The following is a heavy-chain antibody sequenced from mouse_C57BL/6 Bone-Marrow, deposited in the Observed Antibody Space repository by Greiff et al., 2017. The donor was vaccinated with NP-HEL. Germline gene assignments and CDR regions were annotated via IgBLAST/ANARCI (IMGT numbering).Heavy chain of an antibody. Sequence: EVQLQQSGGGLVQPGGSMKLSCVASGFTFSNYWMNWVRQSPEKGLEWVAQIRLKSDNYATHYAESVKGMFTISIDDSKSSVYLQMNNLMAEDTGIYYCTSLWLRRGGVDYWGQGTTLTVSS. D-gene: IGHD2-2*01. CDR3: TSLWLRRGGVDY. CDR2: IRLKSDNYAT. V-gene: IGHV6-3*01. J-gene: IGHJ2*01. CDR1: GFTFSNYW.